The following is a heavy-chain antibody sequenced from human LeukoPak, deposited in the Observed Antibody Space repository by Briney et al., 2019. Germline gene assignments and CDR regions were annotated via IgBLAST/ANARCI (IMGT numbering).Heavy chain of an antibody. V-gene: IGHV4-59*01. CDR3: ARFRSSGPHYFDY. J-gene: IGHJ4*02. D-gene: IGHD3-10*01. CDR1: GGSFSRFY. CDR2: INYSGST. Sequence: SETLSLTCTVSGGSFSRFYWSWIRQPPGKRLEWIGYINYSGSTNSNPSLKSRVTISLDTSNNQLSLKLSSVTAADTAVYYCARFRSSGPHYFDYWGQGTLVTVS.